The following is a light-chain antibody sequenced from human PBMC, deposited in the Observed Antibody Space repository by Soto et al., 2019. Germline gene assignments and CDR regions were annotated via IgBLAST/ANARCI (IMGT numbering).Light chain of an antibody. Sequence: EIVLTQSPGTLSLSPGERATLPCRASQSVSSSYLAWYQQKPGQAPRPLIYGASSRATGIPDRFSGSESGTDFTLTISRLEPEDFAVYYCQQYGSSPRTFGQGTKVDI. CDR1: QSVSSSY. J-gene: IGKJ1*01. CDR2: GAS. CDR3: QQYGSSPRT. V-gene: IGKV3-20*01.